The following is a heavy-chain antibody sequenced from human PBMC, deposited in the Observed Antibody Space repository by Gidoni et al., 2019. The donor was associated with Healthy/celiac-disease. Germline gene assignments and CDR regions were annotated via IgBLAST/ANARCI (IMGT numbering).Heavy chain of an antibody. V-gene: IGHV4-39*01. Sequence: QLQLQESGPGLVKPSETLSLTCTVSGRSMSSSSYYWGWIRQPPAKGLEWIGSIYYSGSTYYNPSLKSRVTISVDTSKNQFSLKLSSVTAADTAVYYCARVSTVTTTSIGYWGQGTLVTVSS. CDR1: GRSMSSSSYY. CDR2: IYYSGST. J-gene: IGHJ4*02. D-gene: IGHD4-17*01. CDR3: ARVSTVTTTSIGY.